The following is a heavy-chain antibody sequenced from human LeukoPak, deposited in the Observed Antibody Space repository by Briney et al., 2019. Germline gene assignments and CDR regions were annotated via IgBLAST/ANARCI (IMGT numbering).Heavy chain of an antibody. CDR1: GYTFTSYG. CDR3: AREWMEWQHDAFDI. CDR2: ITPYNGNT. V-gene: IGHV1-18*01. J-gene: IGHJ3*02. Sequence: GASVKVSCKASGYTFTSYGISWVRQAPGQGLEWMGWITPYNGNTNYAQKLQGRVTMTTDTSTSTGYMELRSLRSDDTAVYYCAREWMEWQHDAFDIWGQGTMVTVSS. D-gene: IGHD3-3*01.